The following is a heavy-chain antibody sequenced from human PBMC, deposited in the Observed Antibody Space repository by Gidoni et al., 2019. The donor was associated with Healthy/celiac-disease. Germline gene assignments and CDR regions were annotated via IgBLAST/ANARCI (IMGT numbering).Heavy chain of an antibody. CDR2: ITPFNGNT. Sequence: QMQLVQSGAEVKKTGSSVKVSCKAYGYTFTYRYLHWVRQAPGQALEWMGWITPFNGNTNYAQKFQDRVTITRDRSMSTAYMELSSLRSEDTAMYYCASKGGEWEHHDAFDIWGQGTMVTVSS. D-gene: IGHD1-26*01. J-gene: IGHJ3*02. CDR3: ASKGGEWEHHDAFDI. V-gene: IGHV1-45*02. CDR1: GYTFTYRY.